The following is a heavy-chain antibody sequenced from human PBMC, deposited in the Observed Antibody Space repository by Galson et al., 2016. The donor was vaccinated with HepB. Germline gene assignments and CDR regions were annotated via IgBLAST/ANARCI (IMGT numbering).Heavy chain of an antibody. D-gene: IGHD3-9*01. CDR1: GFTFSRYE. V-gene: IGHV3-48*03. CDR2: IRSRGNMI. Sequence: SLRLSCAASGFTFSRYEMTWVRQAPGKGLEWVSYIRSRGNMIFYADSVDGRFILSRDNAKNSFHLQMNILRAEDTAVYYCARGERRYSDWLSPNFASWGRGTLVTVSS. CDR3: ARGERRYSDWLSPNFAS. J-gene: IGHJ4*02.